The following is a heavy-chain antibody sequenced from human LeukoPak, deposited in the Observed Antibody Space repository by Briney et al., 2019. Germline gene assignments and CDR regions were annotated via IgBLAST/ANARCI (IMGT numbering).Heavy chain of an antibody. V-gene: IGHV4-30-4*08. CDR3: ARDPYDFWSGFHWFDP. Sequence: PSQTLSLTCTVTGGSISTYDYYWGWIRQPPGKGLEWIGYMYYSGTTYYNPSLKSRVTMSVDTSKNQFSLKLSSVTAADTAMYYCARDPYDFWSGFHWFDPWGQGTLVTVSS. D-gene: IGHD3-3*01. CDR1: GGSISTYDYY. J-gene: IGHJ5*02. CDR2: MYYSGTT.